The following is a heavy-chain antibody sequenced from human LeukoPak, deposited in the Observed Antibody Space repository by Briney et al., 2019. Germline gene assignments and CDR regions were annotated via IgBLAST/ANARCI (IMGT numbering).Heavy chain of an antibody. V-gene: IGHV3-23*01. CDR2: ISSNGDST. J-gene: IGHJ3*02. CDR3: ALYCSGGSCYSMGGAFDI. CDR1: GFTFRRYD. Sequence: PGGSLRLSCAASGFTFRRYDMSWVRQAPGKGLEWVSAISSNGDSTYYVDSVKGRFTISRDNSKNTLYLQMNSLRAEDTAVYYCALYCSGGSCYSMGGAFDIWGQGTVVTVSS. D-gene: IGHD2-15*01.